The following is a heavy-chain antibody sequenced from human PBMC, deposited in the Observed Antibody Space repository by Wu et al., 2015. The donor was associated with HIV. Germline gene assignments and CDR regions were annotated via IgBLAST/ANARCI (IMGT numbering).Heavy chain of an antibody. CDR3: ARDRSGFYYYMDV. CDR1: GYTFTGYY. J-gene: IGHJ6*03. CDR2: INPNSGDT. Sequence: QVQLVQSGAEVKKPGASVKVSCKASGYTFTGYYMHWVRQAPGQGLEWMGWINPNSGDTNYAQKFQGRVTMTRDTSISTAYMEVSRLRSDDTAVYYCARDRSGFYYYMDVWGKGTTVSVSS. D-gene: IGHD6-25*01. V-gene: IGHV1-2*02.